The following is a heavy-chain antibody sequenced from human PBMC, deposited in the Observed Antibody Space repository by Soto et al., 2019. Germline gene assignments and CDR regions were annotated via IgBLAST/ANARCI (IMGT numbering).Heavy chain of an antibody. J-gene: IGHJ4*02. V-gene: IGHV3-33*01. CDR3: ARDKHGYGRNVRLDY. Sequence: GGSLRLSCAASGFTFSSYGMHWVRQAPGKGLEWVAVIWYDGSNKYYADSVKGRFTISRDNSKNTLYLQMNSLRAEDTAVYYCARDKHGYGRNVRLDYWGQGTLVTVSS. CDR2: IWYDGSNK. D-gene: IGHD3-22*01. CDR1: GFTFSSYG.